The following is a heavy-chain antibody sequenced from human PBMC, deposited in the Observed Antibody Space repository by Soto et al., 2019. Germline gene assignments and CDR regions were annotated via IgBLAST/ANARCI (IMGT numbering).Heavy chain of an antibody. CDR2: ISGSGGST. D-gene: IGHD3-22*01. Sequence: EVQLLESGGGLVQPGGSLRLSCAASGFTFSSYAMSWVRQAPGKGLEWVSAISGSGGSTYYADSVKGRFIISRNNSKNALYLQMNGLRAEDTAVYYCAKDSVVITIIYYMDVWGKGTTVTVSS. J-gene: IGHJ6*03. CDR1: GFTFSSYA. V-gene: IGHV3-23*01. CDR3: AKDSVVITIIYYMDV.